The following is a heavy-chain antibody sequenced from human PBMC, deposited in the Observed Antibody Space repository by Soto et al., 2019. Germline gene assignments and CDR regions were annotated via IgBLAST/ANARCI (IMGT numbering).Heavy chain of an antibody. CDR1: GFTFSSYA. CDR3: AKDADYGDYEQDYYGMDV. CDR2: ISGSGGST. D-gene: IGHD4-17*01. Sequence: GGSLRLSCAASGFTFSSYAMSWVRQAPGKGLEWVSAISGSGGSTYYADSVKGRFTISRDNSKNTLYLQMNSLRAEDTAVYYCAKDADYGDYEQDYYGMDVWGKGTKVTVS. V-gene: IGHV3-23*01. J-gene: IGHJ6*04.